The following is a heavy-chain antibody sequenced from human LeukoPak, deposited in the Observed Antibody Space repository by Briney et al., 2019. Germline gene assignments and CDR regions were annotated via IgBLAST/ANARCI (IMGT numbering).Heavy chain of an antibody. CDR3: TAYRDGYNTGDY. CDR2: IRSKANSYAT. J-gene: IGHJ4*02. CDR1: GFTFSGSA. D-gene: IGHD5-24*01. Sequence: GGSLKLSCAVSGFTFSGSAMHWVRQASGKGLEWVGRIRSKANSYATAYPASVKGRFTISRDDSKNTAYLQMNSLKIEDTAVYYSTAYRDGYNTGDYWGQGTLVSVSS. V-gene: IGHV3-73*01.